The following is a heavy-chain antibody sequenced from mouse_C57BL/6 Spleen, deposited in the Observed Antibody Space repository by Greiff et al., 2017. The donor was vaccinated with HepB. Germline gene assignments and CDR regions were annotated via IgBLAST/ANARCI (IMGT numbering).Heavy chain of an antibody. CDR1: GYAFTNYL. CDR2: INPGSGGT. Sequence: QVQLKESGAELVRPGTSVKVSCKASGYAFTNYLIEWVKQRPGQGLEWIGVINPGSGGTNYNEKFKGKATLTADKSSSTAYMQLSSLTSEDSAVYFCARFLRVLYYFDYWGQGTTLTVSS. V-gene: IGHV1-54*01. CDR3: ARFLRVLYYFDY. D-gene: IGHD1-1*01. J-gene: IGHJ2*01.